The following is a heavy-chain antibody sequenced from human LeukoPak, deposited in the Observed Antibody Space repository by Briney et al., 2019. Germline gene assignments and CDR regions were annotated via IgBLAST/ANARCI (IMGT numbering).Heavy chain of an antibody. D-gene: IGHD3-3*01. CDR2: IYYSGST. Sequence: PSETLSLTCTVSGGSISSGGYYWSWIRQHPGKGLEWIGYIYYSGSTYYNPSLKSRVTISVDTSKNQFSLKLSSVTAADTAVYYSARVAAKSGYSYDYWGQGTLVTVSS. V-gene: IGHV4-31*03. J-gene: IGHJ4*02. CDR1: GGSISSGGYY. CDR3: ARVAAKSGYSYDY.